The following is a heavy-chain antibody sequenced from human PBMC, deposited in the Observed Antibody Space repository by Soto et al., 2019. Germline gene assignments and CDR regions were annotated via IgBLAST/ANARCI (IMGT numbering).Heavy chain of an antibody. J-gene: IGHJ6*04. D-gene: IGHD3-9*01. V-gene: IGHV1-2*02. CDR3: ARRRNPNFAG. Sequence: ASVKVSCKASGYTFTDYYIHCVRQAPGQGLEWMGWINPNSGDTNYAQNFQGRVTMTRDTSITTAYMELSRLRSDDTAVYYCARRRNPNFAGWGKRTRLTFST. CDR1: GYTFTDYY. CDR2: INPNSGDT.